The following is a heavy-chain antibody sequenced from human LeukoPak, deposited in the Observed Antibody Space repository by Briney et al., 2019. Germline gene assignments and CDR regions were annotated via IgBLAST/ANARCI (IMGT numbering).Heavy chain of an antibody. D-gene: IGHD3-16*01. CDR3: ARVGRGDYIWGSYSFDY. CDR1: GVSISNYS. Sequence: PSETLSLSCTVSGVSISNYSWSWIRQPPGKGLEWIGYISYSGSANYNPSLKRRVTISLDKSKNKFYLQLSSVTAACTPLYYSARVGRGDYIWGSYSFDYWGQGTLVTVSS. CDR2: ISYSGSA. V-gene: IGHV4-59*01. J-gene: IGHJ4*02.